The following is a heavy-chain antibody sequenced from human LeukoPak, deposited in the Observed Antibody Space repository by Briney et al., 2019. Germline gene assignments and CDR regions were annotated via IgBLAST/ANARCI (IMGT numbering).Heavy chain of an antibody. CDR3: ASLLFYFDY. CDR2: IKQDGGDK. D-gene: IGHD2/OR15-2a*01. V-gene: IGHV3-7*05. Sequence: GGSLRLSCVASGFGFSSYWMTWVRQAPGKGLEWVAIIKQDGGDKYYVDSVKGRFTISRDNAKNSVYLQMNSLRAEDTAVYYCASLLFYFDYWGQGTLVTVSS. J-gene: IGHJ4*02. CDR1: GFGFSSYW.